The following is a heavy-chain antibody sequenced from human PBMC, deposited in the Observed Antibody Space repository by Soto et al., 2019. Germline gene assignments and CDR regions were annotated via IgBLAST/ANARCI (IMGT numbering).Heavy chain of an antibody. V-gene: IGHV1-69*13. D-gene: IGHD1-26*01. J-gene: IGHJ4*02. CDR2: IIPIFGTA. CDR1: GGTFSSYA. Sequence: SVKVSCKASGGTFSSYAISWVRQAPGQGLEWMGGIIPIFGTANYAQKFQGRVTITADESTSTAYMELSSLRSEDTAVYYCARESSVVGAHHRHFDYWGQGTLVTVSS. CDR3: ARESSVVGAHHRHFDY.